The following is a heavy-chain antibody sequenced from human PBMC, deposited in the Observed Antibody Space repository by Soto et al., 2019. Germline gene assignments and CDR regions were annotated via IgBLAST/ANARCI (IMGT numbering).Heavy chain of an antibody. Sequence: GASVKVSCKASGYTFTSYYMHWVRQAPGQGLEWMGIINPSGGSTSYAQKFQGRVTMTRDTSTSTVYMELSSLRSEDTAVYYCARAMRREPAVAGPIDYWGQGTLVTVSS. CDR1: GYTFTSYY. CDR3: ARAMRREPAVAGPIDY. J-gene: IGHJ4*02. D-gene: IGHD6-19*01. V-gene: IGHV1-46*01. CDR2: INPSGGST.